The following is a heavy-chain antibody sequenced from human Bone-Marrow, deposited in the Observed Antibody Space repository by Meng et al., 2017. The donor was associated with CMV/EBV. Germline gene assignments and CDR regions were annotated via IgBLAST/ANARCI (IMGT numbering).Heavy chain of an antibody. CDR2: INPNSGGT. CDR3: ARGNYVGTSPPEY. J-gene: IGHJ4*02. Sequence: ASVKVSCKASGYTFTGYYMHWVRQAPGQGLGWMGWINPNSGGTNYAQKFQGRVTMTRDTSISTAYMELSRLRSDDTAVYYCARGNYVGTSPPEYWGQGTLVTVSS. D-gene: IGHD1-7*01. V-gene: IGHV1-2*02. CDR1: GYTFTGYY.